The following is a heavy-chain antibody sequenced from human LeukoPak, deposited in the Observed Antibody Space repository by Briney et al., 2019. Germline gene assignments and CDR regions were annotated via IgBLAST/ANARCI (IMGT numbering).Heavy chain of an antibody. CDR1: GFTFSSYA. Sequence: GGSLRLSCAASGFTFSSYAMHWVRQAPGKGLEWVAVISYDGSNKYYADSVKGRFTISRDNSKNTLYLQTNSLRAEDTAVYYCARDHAGAFDYWGQGTLVTVSS. CDR3: ARDHAGAFDY. V-gene: IGHV3-30-3*01. D-gene: IGHD1-1*01. J-gene: IGHJ4*02. CDR2: ISYDGSNK.